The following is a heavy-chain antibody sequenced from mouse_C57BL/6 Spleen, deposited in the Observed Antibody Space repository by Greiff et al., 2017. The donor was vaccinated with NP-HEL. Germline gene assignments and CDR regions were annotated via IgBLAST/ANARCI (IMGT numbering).Heavy chain of an antibody. J-gene: IGHJ1*03. CDR1: GFTFTDYY. V-gene: IGHV7-3*01. D-gene: IGHD1-1*01. Sequence: EVMLVESGGGLVQPGGSLSLSCAASGFTFTDYYMSWVRQPPGKALEWLGFIRNKANGYTTEYSASVTCRFTISRDNSQSIPYLQMNALRAGDSACVRRQIAIARGKSQGIHYLQMHVLRGEDSATDYCARSHYYGSSDVRYVDVWGTGDTVNVAS. CDR3: QIAIARGKSQGIHYLQMHVLRGEDSATDYCARSHYYGSSDVRYVDV. CDR2: IRNKANGYTT.